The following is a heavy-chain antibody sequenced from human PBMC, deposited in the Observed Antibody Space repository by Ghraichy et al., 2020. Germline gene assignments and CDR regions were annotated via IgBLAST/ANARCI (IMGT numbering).Heavy chain of an antibody. D-gene: IGHD3-22*01. Sequence: GGSLRLSCAASGFTFSSYGMHWVRQAPGKGLEWVAVIWYDGSNKYYADSVKGRFTISRDNSKNTLYLQMNSLRAEDTAVYYCARDKPTYYYDSSGYNRPYYYYGMDVWGQGTTVTVSS. J-gene: IGHJ6*02. CDR2: IWYDGSNK. V-gene: IGHV3-33*01. CDR1: GFTFSSYG. CDR3: ARDKPTYYYDSSGYNRPYYYYGMDV.